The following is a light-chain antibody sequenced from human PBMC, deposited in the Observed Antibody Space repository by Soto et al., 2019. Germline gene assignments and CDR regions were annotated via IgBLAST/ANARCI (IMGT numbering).Light chain of an antibody. CDR1: QTISKW. CDR3: QQANSFPQI. Sequence: DIQMTQSPSTLSASVGDRVTITCRASQTISKWLVWYQQKPGKAPKVLIFDASILASGVPSRFSGSGYGTEFTLTISSLQPEDFATYYCQQANSFPQIFGPGTKVDIK. J-gene: IGKJ3*01. V-gene: IGKV1-5*01. CDR2: DAS.